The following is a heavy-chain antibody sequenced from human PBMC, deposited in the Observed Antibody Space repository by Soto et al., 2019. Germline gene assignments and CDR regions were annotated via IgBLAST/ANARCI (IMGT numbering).Heavy chain of an antibody. J-gene: IGHJ5*02. Sequence: SETLSLTCTVSGGSISSYYCSCIRQPPGKGLEWIGYIYYSGSTNYNPSLKSRVTISVDTSKNQFSLKLSSVTAADTAVYYCGRDQFPAALLGWFAPGGQGTRVTVST. V-gene: IGHV4-59*01. CDR1: GGSISSYY. CDR3: GRDQFPAALLGWFAP. CDR2: IYYSGST. D-gene: IGHD3-16*01.